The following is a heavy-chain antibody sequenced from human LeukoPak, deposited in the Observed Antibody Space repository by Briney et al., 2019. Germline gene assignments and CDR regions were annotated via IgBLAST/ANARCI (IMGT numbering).Heavy chain of an antibody. D-gene: IGHD6-19*01. CDR1: GFTFTNPA. V-gene: IGHV3-23*01. CDR2: VSGTGDFI. J-gene: IGHJ4*02. CDR3: AKVMRGIAVAGTSDY. Sequence: PGGSLRLSCAASGFTFTNPAMGWVRQAPGKGLEWVSVVSGTGDFIYYGDSVKGRFTISRDNSKNTLYLQMNSLRAEDTAVYYCAKVMRGIAVAGTSDYWGQGTLVTVSS.